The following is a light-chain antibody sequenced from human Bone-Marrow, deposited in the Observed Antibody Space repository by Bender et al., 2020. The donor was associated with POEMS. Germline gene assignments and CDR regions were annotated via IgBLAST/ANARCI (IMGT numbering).Light chain of an antibody. CDR1: SNDIGSFDH. CDR2: EVS. CDR3: NSYSSSSSLVA. V-gene: IGLV2-14*02. J-gene: IGLJ2*01. Sequence: QSALTQPASVSGSPGQSVTISCTGTSNDIGSFDHVSWYQQHPGKVPNLIIYEVSQRPSGVSNRFSGSKSGNTASLRISGLQAEDEADYYCNSYSSSSSLVAFGGGTKLTVL.